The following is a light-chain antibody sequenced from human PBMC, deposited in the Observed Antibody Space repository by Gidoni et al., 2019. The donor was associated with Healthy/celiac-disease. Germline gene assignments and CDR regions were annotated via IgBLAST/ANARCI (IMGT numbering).Light chain of an antibody. J-gene: IGKJ2*01. Sequence: EIVMTQSPATLSVSPVERATLSCRASQSVSSNLAWYQQKPGQAPRLLIYGASTRATGIPARLSGSGSGTEFTLTISRLQSEDFAVYYCQQYNNWPPYTFGQGTKLEIK. V-gene: IGKV3-15*01. CDR3: QQYNNWPPYT. CDR2: GAS. CDR1: QSVSSN.